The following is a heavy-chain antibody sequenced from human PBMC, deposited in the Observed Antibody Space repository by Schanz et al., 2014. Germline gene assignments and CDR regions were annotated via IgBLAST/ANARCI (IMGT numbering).Heavy chain of an antibody. CDR3: ARVLPGGGGAGGGYKWFDP. V-gene: IGHV4-31*02. J-gene: IGHJ5*02. D-gene: IGHD5-12*01. CDR1: GFTFSDSF. CDR2: IYYSGNT. Sequence: VQLLESGGGLVKPGGSLRLSCSASGFTFSDSFMSWIRQHPGKGLEWIGYIYYSGNTYYTPSLKSRVIMSVDTSKKQFSLKLSSVTAADTAVYYCARVLPGGGGAGGGYKWFDPWGQGILVTVSS.